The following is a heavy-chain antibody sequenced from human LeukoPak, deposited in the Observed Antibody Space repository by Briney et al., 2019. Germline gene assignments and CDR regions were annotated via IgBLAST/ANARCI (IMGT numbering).Heavy chain of an antibody. CDR1: GFTFSSYG. Sequence: GGSLRLSCAPSGFTFSSYGMHWVRQAPGRGLEWVAFIRSDGGNKYYADSVKGRFTISRDNSRNTLYLQMNSLRAEDTAVYYCAKVRVVFNWNYAYYFDSGGQGTLVTVSS. D-gene: IGHD1-7*01. V-gene: IGHV3-30*02. CDR2: IRSDGGNK. J-gene: IGHJ4*02. CDR3: AKVRVVFNWNYAYYFDS.